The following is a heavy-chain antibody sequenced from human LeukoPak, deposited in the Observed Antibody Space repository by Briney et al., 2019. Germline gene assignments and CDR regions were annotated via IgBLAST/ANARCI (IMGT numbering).Heavy chain of an antibody. CDR3: ARDSPERGYSYGPLDNYFDY. V-gene: IGHV3-48*03. CDR2: IGVSGSNV. CDR1: GFSFSSYE. J-gene: IGHJ4*02. Sequence: GGSLRLSCEASGFSFSSYEMNWVRQAPGEGLEWVSHIGVSGSNVHYADSVEGRFTISRDNAKNSLFLQMNRLRAEDTAVYYCARDSPERGYSYGPLDNYFDYWGQGTLVTVSS. D-gene: IGHD5-18*01.